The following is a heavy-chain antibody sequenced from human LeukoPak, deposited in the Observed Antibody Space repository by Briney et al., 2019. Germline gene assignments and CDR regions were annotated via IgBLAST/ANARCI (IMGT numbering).Heavy chain of an antibody. Sequence: GASVKVSCKASGITFSSSAISWVRQAPGQGLEWLGGISPVFGTAKYAQKFQGRVTITTDQSTTTAYMELSNLRSEDSAVYFCARSGSGCYSFPFDYWGQGTLVTVSS. CDR1: GITFSSSA. CDR3: ARSGSGCYSFPFDY. J-gene: IGHJ4*02. V-gene: IGHV1-69*05. CDR2: ISPVFGTA. D-gene: IGHD2-15*01.